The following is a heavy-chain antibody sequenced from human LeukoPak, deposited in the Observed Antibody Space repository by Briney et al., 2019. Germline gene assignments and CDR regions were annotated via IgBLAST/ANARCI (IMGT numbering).Heavy chain of an antibody. J-gene: IGHJ4*02. D-gene: IGHD2-8*02. CDR3: ARSDAGVLDY. V-gene: IGHV3-21*01. CDR2: ISSSSSYI. CDR1: GFTFSSYS. Sequence: PGGSLRLSCAASGFTFSSYSMNWVRQAPGKGLEWVSSISSSSSYIYYADSVKGRFTIPRDNAKNSLYLQMNSLRAEDTAVYYCARSDAGVLDYWGQGTLVTVSS.